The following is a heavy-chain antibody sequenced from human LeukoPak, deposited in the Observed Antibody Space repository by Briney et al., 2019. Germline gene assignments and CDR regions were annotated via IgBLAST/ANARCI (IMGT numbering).Heavy chain of an antibody. D-gene: IGHD6-19*01. CDR1: GYSFTSYW. J-gene: IGHJ4*02. V-gene: IGHV5-51*01. CDR2: IYPGDSDT. CDR3: ARGLGSYFDY. Sequence: GESLKISCKGSGYSFTSYWIAWVRQMPGKGLEGMGIIYPGDSDTRYSPSFQGQVTISVDKSIATAYLQWSSLKASDSAMYYCARGLGSYFDYWGQGTLVTVSS.